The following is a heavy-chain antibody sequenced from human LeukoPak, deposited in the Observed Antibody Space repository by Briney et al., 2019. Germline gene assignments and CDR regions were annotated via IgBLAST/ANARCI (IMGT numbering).Heavy chain of an antibody. D-gene: IGHD4-23*01. Sequence: SETLSLTCTVSGGSISSGDYYWSWIRQPPGKGLEWIGYIYYSGSTYYNPSLRSRVTISVDTSKNQFSLKLSSVTAADTAVYYCARDLLNEGNHLDYWGQGTLVTVSS. J-gene: IGHJ4*02. CDR1: GGSISSGDYY. V-gene: IGHV4-30-4*01. CDR2: IYYSGST. CDR3: ARDLLNEGNHLDY.